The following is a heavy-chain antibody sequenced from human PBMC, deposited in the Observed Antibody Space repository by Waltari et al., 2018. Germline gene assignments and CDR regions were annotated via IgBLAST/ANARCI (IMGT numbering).Heavy chain of an antibody. CDR1: GFTLISYS. V-gene: IGHV3-21*06. Sequence: EVQLVESGGGLVKPGGSLRVSCAASGFTLISYSMNWVRQAPGKGLEWVSSMSSSSRFIFYVDSVKDRFTISRDNARNSLFLQMNSLRVEDTGIYYCVRGLDFDSWGQGVLVTVSS. J-gene: IGHJ4*02. CDR2: MSSSSRFI. CDR3: VRGLDFDS.